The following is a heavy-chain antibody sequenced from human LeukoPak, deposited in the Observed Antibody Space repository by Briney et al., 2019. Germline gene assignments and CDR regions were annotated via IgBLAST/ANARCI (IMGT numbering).Heavy chain of an antibody. V-gene: IGHV3-23*01. Sequence: GGSLRLSRVASGFTFSSYAMSWVRQAPGKGLEWVSLISGSGGSTYYADSVKGRFTISRDNSKNTLYLQMNSLRADDTAVYYCAKGIYFDSGAYGYWGQGTLVTVSS. J-gene: IGHJ4*02. CDR3: AKGIYFDSGAYGY. D-gene: IGHD3-22*01. CDR1: GFTFSSYA. CDR2: ISGSGGST.